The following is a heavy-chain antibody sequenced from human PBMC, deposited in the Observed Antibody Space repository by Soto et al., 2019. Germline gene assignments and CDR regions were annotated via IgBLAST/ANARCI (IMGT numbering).Heavy chain of an antibody. V-gene: IGHV1-2*02. CDR1: GYTLTGYY. CDR3: ASPVAAAGTHLYFYGLDA. D-gene: IGHD6-25*01. CDR2: INPNSGGT. Sequence: ASVKVSCTASGYTLTGYYMHWVRQAPGQGLEWMGWINPNSGGTNYAQKFQGRFTISRDNAKNTVYLQMNSLRTEDTGVYYCASPVAAAGTHLYFYGLDAWGQGTTVTVSS. J-gene: IGHJ6*01.